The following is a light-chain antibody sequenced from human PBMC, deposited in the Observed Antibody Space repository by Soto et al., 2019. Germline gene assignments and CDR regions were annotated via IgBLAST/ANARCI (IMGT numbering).Light chain of an antibody. J-gene: IGLJ3*02. CDR3: SSYTTSATLV. Sequence: QSVLTQPASVSGSPGQSITISCTGTSTDVGVYNYVSWYQQHPGEAPKVMIYEVTNRPSGVSNRFSGSKSGDTASLTISGLQSEDEADYYCSSYTTSATLVFGGGTKLTVL. CDR1: STDVGVYNY. CDR2: EVT. V-gene: IGLV2-14*01.